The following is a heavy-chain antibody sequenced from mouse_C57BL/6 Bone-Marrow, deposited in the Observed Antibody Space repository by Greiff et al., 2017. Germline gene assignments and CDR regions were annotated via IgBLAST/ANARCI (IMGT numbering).Heavy chain of an antibody. Sequence: QVQLQQSGAELARPGASVKMSCKASGYTFTSYTMHWVKQRPGPGLEWIGYINPSSGYTKYNQKFKDKATLTANKSSSTAYMQLSSLTSEYSAIYYDAIRRKLGRGYAMDYWGQGTSVTVSS. D-gene: IGHD4-1*01. V-gene: IGHV1-4*01. J-gene: IGHJ4*01. CDR3: AIRRKLGRGYAMDY. CDR1: GYTFTSYT. CDR2: INPSSGYT.